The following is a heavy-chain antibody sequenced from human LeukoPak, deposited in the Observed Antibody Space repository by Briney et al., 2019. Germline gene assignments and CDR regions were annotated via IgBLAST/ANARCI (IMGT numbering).Heavy chain of an antibody. CDR1: GFTFSSYA. CDR3: AKDRSYYFDY. V-gene: IGHV3-23*01. J-gene: IGHJ4*02. CDR2: ISGSGGST. Sequence: SGGSLRLSXAASGFTFSSYAMSWVRQAPGEGLEWVSAISGSGGSTDYADSVKGRFTIPRDNSKNTLYLQMNSLRAEDTAVYYCAKDRSYYFDYWGQGTLVTVSS.